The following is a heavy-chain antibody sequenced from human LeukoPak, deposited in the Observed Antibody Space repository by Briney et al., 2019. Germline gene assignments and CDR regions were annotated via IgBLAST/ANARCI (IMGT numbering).Heavy chain of an antibody. V-gene: IGHV3-21*04. D-gene: IGHD3-10*01. J-gene: IGHJ4*02. CDR2: ISSSSSYI. CDR1: GFTFSSYS. Sequence: GGSLRLSCAASGFTFSSYSMNWVRQAPGKXXEWVSSISSSSSYIXXXDSVKGRXXISRDNAKNSLYLQMNSLRAEDTAVYYCASYGSGSYPWGQGTLVTVSS. CDR3: ASYGSGSYP.